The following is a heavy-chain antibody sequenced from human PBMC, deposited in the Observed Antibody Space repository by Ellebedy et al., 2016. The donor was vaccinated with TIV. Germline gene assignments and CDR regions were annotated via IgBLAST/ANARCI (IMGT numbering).Heavy chain of an antibody. CDR1: GFSLSNARMG. J-gene: IGHJ4*02. CDR2: IFSNDEK. D-gene: IGHD6-13*01. Sequence: SGPTLVKPTETLTLTCTVSGFSLSNARMGVSWIRQPPGKALEWLAHIFSNDEKSYSTSLKSRLTISKDTSKSQVVLTMTNMDPVDTATYYCARIRLYSSSWEATYYFDYWGQGTLVTVSS. CDR3: ARIRLYSSSWEATYYFDY. V-gene: IGHV2-26*01.